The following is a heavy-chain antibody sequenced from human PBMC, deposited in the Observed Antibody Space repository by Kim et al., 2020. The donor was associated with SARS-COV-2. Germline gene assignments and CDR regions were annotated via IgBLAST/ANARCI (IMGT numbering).Heavy chain of an antibody. V-gene: IGHV4-34*01. CDR3: ANVRVGII. D-gene: IGHD2-15*01. Sequence: SGSAHYTPALKRRFTIAVDTSKNQFSLELSSVTAADTAVYYCANVRVGIIWGQGTLVTVSS. J-gene: IGHJ4*02. CDR2: SGSA.